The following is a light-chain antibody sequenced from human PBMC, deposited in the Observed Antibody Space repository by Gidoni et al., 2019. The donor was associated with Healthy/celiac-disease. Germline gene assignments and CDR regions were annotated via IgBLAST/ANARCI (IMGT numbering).Light chain of an antibody. Sequence: IQMTQSPSSLSASVGDRVTITCQASQDISNYLNWYQQKPGKAPKLLIYDASNLETGVPSRXSGXXSGTXFTFXISSLXPEDXATYYCQQYDNLPITFGQGTRLEIK. CDR2: DAS. V-gene: IGKV1-33*01. CDR1: QDISNY. J-gene: IGKJ5*01. CDR3: QQYDNLPIT.